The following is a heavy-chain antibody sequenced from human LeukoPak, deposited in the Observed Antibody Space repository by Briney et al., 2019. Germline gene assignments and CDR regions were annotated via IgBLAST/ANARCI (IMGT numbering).Heavy chain of an antibody. CDR3: ARWFGSGRKWFDP. CDR2: IYYSGST. Sequence: PSQTLSLTCTVSGGSISSGGYYWSWIRQHPGKGLEWIGYIYYSGSTYYNPSLKSRVTISVDTSKNPFSLKLSSVTAADTAVYYCARWFGSGRKWFDPWGQGTLVTVSS. V-gene: IGHV4-31*03. J-gene: IGHJ5*02. D-gene: IGHD3-10*01. CDR1: GGSISSGGYY.